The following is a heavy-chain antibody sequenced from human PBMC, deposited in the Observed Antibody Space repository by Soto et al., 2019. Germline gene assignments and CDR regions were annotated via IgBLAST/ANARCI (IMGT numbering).Heavy chain of an antibody. V-gene: IGHV4-59*01. D-gene: IGHD3-9*01. CDR3: ARGSNHLYYDILTGYQGHHYYFDY. Sequence: PSETLSLTCTVSGGSISSYYWSWIRQPPGKGLEWIGYIYYSGSTNYNPSLKSRVTISVDTSKNQFSLKLSSVTAADTAVYYCARGSNHLYYDILTGYQGHHYYFDYWGQGTLVTVSS. CDR2: IYYSGST. CDR1: GGSISSYY. J-gene: IGHJ4*02.